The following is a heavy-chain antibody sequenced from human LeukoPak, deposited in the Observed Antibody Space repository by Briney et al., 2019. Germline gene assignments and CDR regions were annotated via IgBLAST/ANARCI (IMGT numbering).Heavy chain of an antibody. J-gene: IGHJ4*02. D-gene: IGHD4-17*01. CDR1: GGSLSGYY. Sequence: SETLSLTCAVYGGSLSGYYWSWIRQPPGKGLEWIGEINHSGSTNYNPSLKSRVTISVDTSKNQFSLKLSSVTAADTAVYYCARGRGPYYGDYYDYWGQGTLVTVSS. CDR3: ARGRGPYYGDYYDY. CDR2: INHSGST. V-gene: IGHV4-34*01.